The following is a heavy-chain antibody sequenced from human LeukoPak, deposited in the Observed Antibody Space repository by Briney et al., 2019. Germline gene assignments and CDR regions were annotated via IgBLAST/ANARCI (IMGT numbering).Heavy chain of an antibody. CDR1: GGSFSGYY. J-gene: IGHJ4*02. V-gene: IGHV4-59*01. CDR2: IYYSGST. CDR3: ARNIVGAAPFDY. D-gene: IGHD1-26*01. Sequence: SETLSLTCAVYGGSFSGYYWSWIRQPPGKGLEWIGYIYYSGSTNYNPSLKSRVTISVDTSKNQFSLKLSSVTAADTAVYYCARNIVGAAPFDYWGQGTLVTVSS.